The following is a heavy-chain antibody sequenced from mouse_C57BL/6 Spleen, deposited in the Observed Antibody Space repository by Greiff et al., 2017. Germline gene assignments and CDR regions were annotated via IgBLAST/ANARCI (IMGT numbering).Heavy chain of an antibody. Sequence: EVKLMESGPSLVRPSQTLSLTCTVTGFSINSDCYWIWIRQFPGNKLEYIGYTFYSGITYYNPALESRTYITRDTSKNQFSLKLSSVTTEDTATYYCARGYYYGSSYDYAMDYWGQGTSVTVSS. CDR2: TFYSGIT. CDR1: GFSINSDCY. CDR3: ARGYYYGSSYDYAMDY. J-gene: IGHJ4*01. D-gene: IGHD1-1*01. V-gene: IGHV3-3*01.